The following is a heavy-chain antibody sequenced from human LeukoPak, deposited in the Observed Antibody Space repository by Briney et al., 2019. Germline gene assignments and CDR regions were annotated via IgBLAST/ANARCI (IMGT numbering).Heavy chain of an antibody. V-gene: IGHV5-10-1*01. Sequence: GESLKISCKGSGYSFTSYWISWVRQMPGKGLEWMGRIDPSDSYTNYSPSFQGHVTISADKSINTAYLQRSSLKASDTAMYYCAKHVPPVIVGAVDYWGQGTLVTVSS. D-gene: IGHD1-26*01. CDR3: AKHVPPVIVGAVDY. CDR2: IDPSDSYT. J-gene: IGHJ4*02. CDR1: GYSFTSYW.